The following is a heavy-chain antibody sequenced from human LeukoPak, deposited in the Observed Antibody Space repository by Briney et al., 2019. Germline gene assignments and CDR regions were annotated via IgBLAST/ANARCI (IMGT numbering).Heavy chain of an antibody. CDR3: ARGSPPKYDTTFDY. CDR1: GYTFTSYD. D-gene: IGHD3-22*01. J-gene: IGHJ4*02. CDR2: MNPNSGNT. V-gene: IGHV1-8*01. Sequence: GASVKVSCKASGYTFTSYDINWVRQATGQGLEWMGWMNPNSGNTGYAQKFQGRVTMTRNTSISTAYMELSSLRSEDTAVYYCARGSPPKYDTTFDYWGQGTLVTVSS.